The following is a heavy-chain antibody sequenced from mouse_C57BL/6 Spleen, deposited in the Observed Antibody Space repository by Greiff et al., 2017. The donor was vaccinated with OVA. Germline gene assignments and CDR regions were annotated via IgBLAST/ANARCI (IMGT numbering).Heavy chain of an antibody. Sequence: QVQLQQPGAELVKPGASVKVSCKASGYTFTSYWMHWVKQRPGQGLEWLGRIHPSDSDTNYNQKFKGKATLTVDKSSSTAYMQLSSLTSEDSAVDYCAIWDGYGRSFDYWGQGTTLTVSS. J-gene: IGHJ2*01. CDR2: IHPSDSDT. V-gene: IGHV1-74*01. CDR3: AIWDGYGRSFDY. CDR1: GYTFTSYW. D-gene: IGHD2-3*01.